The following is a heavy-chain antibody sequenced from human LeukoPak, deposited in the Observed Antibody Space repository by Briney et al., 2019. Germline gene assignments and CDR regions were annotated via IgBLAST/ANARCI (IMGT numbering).Heavy chain of an antibody. CDR2: ISSSSSYT. J-gene: IGHJ4*02. CDR3: ARAVYDILTGYRHNYFDY. V-gene: IGHV3-11*05. CDR1: GFTFSDYY. D-gene: IGHD3-9*01. Sequence: GGSLRLSCAASGFTFSDYYMSWIRQAPGKGLEWVLYISSSSSYTNYADSVKGRFTISRDNAKNSLYLQMNSLRAEDTAVYYCARAVYDILTGYRHNYFDYWGQGTLVTVSS.